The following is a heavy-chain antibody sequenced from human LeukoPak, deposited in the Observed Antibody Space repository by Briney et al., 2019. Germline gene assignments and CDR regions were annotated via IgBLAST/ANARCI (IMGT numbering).Heavy chain of an antibody. CDR1: VFTFTTYW. Sequence: GGSLRLSRAASVFTFTTYWMHWVRQAPGKGLLWVSRINIDGSSTNYADSVKGRFTISRDNAKNTLYLQMNSLRADDTAVYYCARGPAYSFDTSGYHSGYWGQGTLVTVSS. CDR2: INIDGSST. J-gene: IGHJ4*02. CDR3: ARGPAYSFDTSGYHSGY. D-gene: IGHD3-22*01. V-gene: IGHV3-74*01.